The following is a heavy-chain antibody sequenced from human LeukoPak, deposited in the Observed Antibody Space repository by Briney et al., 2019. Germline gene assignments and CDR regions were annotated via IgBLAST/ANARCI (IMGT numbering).Heavy chain of an antibody. CDR2: INPSGGST. CDR1: GYTFTSYY. CDR3: ARGLDYYDSSGYYLYATFDP. Sequence: GASVKVSCKASGYTFTSYYMHWVRQAPGQGLEWMGIINPSGGSTSCAQKFQGRVTMTRNTSISTAYMELSSLRSEDTAVYYCARGLDYYDSSGYYLYATFDPWGQGTLVTVSS. J-gene: IGHJ5*02. D-gene: IGHD3-22*01. V-gene: IGHV1-46*01.